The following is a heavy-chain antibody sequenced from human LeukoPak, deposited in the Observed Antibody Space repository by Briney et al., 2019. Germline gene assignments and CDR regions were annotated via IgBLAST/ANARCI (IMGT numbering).Heavy chain of an antibody. V-gene: IGHV4-4*07. D-gene: IGHD3-16*01. Sequence: SETLSPTCNRPGSPISSYYWSWTRQPAGKGLEWIGLVYPGEISDYNPSLKSRVTMSIDTAKSKFSLKVKSVTAAAAAVYYCARVERGGLDYWGQGTLVTVSS. CDR3: ARVERGGLDY. J-gene: IGHJ4*02. CDR2: VYPGEIS. CDR1: GSPISSYY.